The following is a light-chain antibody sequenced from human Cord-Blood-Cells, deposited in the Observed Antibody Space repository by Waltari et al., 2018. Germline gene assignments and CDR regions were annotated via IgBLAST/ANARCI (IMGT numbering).Light chain of an antibody. V-gene: IGKV3-20*01. CDR3: QQYGSSLIT. CDR2: GAS. J-gene: IGKJ5*01. CDR1: QSVSSSY. Sequence: EIVFTQSQGTLSLSPGERATLSCRASQSVSSSYLAWYQQKPGQAPRLLIYGASSRATGIPDRFSGSGSGTDFTLTISRLEPEDFAVYYCQQYGSSLITFGQGTRLEIK.